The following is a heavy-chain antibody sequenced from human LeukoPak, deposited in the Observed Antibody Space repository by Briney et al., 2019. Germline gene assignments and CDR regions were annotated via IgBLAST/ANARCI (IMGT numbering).Heavy chain of an antibody. CDR3: ARDSDCSGGSCYSE. V-gene: IGHV3-30*02. Sequence: GGSLRLSCAASGFIFSSYGMHWVRQAPGKGLEWAAFIRYDGSNKYYADSVKGRFTISRDNSKNTLYLQMNSLRAVDTAVYYCARDSDCSGGSCYSEWGQGTLVTVSS. D-gene: IGHD2-15*01. CDR1: GFIFSSYG. J-gene: IGHJ4*02. CDR2: IRYDGSNK.